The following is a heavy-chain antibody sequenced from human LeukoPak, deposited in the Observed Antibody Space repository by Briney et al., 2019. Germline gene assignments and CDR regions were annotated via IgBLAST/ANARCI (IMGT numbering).Heavy chain of an antibody. V-gene: IGHV4-39*07. CDR1: GGSINSSTYY. CDR2: IYYSGST. CDR3: ASRGIAAAGNNWFDP. Sequence: SETLSLTCTVSGGSINSSTYYWGWIRQPPGKGLEWIGSIYYSGSTYYNPSLKSRVTISVDTSKNQFSLKLSSVTAADTAVYYCASRGIAAAGNNWFDPWGQGTLVTVSS. D-gene: IGHD6-13*01. J-gene: IGHJ5*02.